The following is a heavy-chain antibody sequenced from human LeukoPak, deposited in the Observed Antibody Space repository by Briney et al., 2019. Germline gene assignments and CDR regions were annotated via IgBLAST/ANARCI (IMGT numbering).Heavy chain of an antibody. Sequence: GGSLRLSCTVSGFTLNEYSMTWIRQAPGKGLECLAFINSSGRTIYYADSVKGRFTISKDDAENSLFLQMSSLRVDDTAVYYCARDVGGLDHWGQGTAVTVSS. J-gene: IGHJ4*03. D-gene: IGHD3-16*01. CDR2: INSSGRTI. CDR3: ARDVGGLDH. V-gene: IGHV3-11*01. CDR1: GFTLNEYS.